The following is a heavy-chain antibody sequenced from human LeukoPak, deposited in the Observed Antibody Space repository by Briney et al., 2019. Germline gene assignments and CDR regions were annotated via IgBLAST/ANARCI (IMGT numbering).Heavy chain of an antibody. CDR3: ARDMIILQS. Sequence: GGSLSLSCSASGFIFSNYWMTRVRQAPGKGLEWVANIKQDGSEKYYVDSVKGRFTISRDNAKKSLYLQMNSLRAEDTAVYFCARDMIILQSWGQGTLVTVSS. CDR1: GFIFSNYW. J-gene: IGHJ5*02. D-gene: IGHD3-16*01. CDR2: IKQDGSEK. V-gene: IGHV3-7*04.